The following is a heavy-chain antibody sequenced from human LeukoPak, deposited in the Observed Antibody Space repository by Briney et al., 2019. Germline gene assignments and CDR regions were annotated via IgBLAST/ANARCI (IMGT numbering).Heavy chain of an antibody. Sequence: GGSLRLSCAASGFTFSSHSMTWVRQAPGKGLEWVSSISGSINYIYYADSVKGRFTISRDNAKNSLYLQMNSLRAEDTAVYYCARRGAWGQGTLVTVSS. CDR1: GFTFSSHS. CDR3: ARRGA. CDR2: ISGSINYI. V-gene: IGHV3-21*01. J-gene: IGHJ5*02. D-gene: IGHD3-10*01.